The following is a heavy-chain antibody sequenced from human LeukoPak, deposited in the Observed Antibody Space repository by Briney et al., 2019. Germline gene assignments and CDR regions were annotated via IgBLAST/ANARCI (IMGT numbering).Heavy chain of an antibody. CDR1: RVTFSTYG. CDR3: AKATLDTAYCGGDCYPDV. V-gene: IGHV3-30*02. J-gene: IGHJ6*04. Sequence: GGSLRLSCAASRVTFSTYGMHWVRQAPGKGLEWVAFIRYDGSKKYHVDSVKGRFTISRDNSKNTLYLQMNSLRSEDTAVYYCAKATLDTAYCGGDCYPDVWGRGTPVTVSS. D-gene: IGHD2-21*02. CDR2: IRYDGSKK.